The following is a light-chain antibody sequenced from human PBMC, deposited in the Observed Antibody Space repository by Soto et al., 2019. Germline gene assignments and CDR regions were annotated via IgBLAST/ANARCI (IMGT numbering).Light chain of an antibody. J-gene: IGKJ1*01. CDR2: ATS. Sequence: AIRMTQSPSSLSASTGDRVTITCRASQGISSSLAWFQQTPGRPPKLLMSATSTLQSDVPSRFSGSGSGTVFTLTIDCLQSEDLATYYCQQYYTCPLTFGQGTKVEIK. CDR3: QQYYTCPLT. V-gene: IGKV1-8*01. CDR1: QGISSS.